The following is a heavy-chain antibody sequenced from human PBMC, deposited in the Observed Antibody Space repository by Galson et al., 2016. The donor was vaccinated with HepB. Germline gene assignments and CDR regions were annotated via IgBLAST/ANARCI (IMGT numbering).Heavy chain of an antibody. V-gene: IGHV3-23*01. J-gene: IGHJ4*02. CDR2: LTGSGGRI. CDR3: AKALVALSKVGATGDY. CDR1: GFTFSDYA. Sequence: SLRLSCAASGFTFSDYAMSWVRQAPGNGLEWVSSLTGSGGRIHYADSVKGRFTISRDNSKNTVYLQMRSLRAEDTAIYYCAKALVALSKVGATGDYWGQGTLVTVPS. D-gene: IGHD1-26*01.